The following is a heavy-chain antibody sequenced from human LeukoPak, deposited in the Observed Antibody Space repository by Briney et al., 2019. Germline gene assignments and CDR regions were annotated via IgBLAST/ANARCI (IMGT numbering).Heavy chain of an antibody. V-gene: IGHV3-23*01. CDR3: AEVKIVILTGYYNEPHFDY. CDR1: GFTFSSYA. J-gene: IGHJ4*02. D-gene: IGHD3-9*01. Sequence: GGSLRLSCAASGFTFSSYAMSWVRQAPGKGLEWVSAISGSGGSTYYADSVKGRFTISRDNSKNTLYLQMNSLRAEDTAVYYCAEVKIVILTGYYNEPHFDYWGQGTLVTVSS. CDR2: ISGSGGST.